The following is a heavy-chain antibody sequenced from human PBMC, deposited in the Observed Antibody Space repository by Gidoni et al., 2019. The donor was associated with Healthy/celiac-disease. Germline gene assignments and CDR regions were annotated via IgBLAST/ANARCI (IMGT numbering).Heavy chain of an antibody. CDR2: ISGSGGST. Sequence: EVQLVESGGGLVQPGGSLRISCAASGFTFSSYAMGWVRQAPGKGLGWVSAISGSGGSTYYADSVKGRFTISRDNSKNTLYLQMNSLRAEDTAVYYCANNVITGTTEAIAFDIWGQGTMVTVSS. CDR3: ANNVITGTTEAIAFDI. CDR1: GFTFSSYA. V-gene: IGHV3-23*04. J-gene: IGHJ3*02. D-gene: IGHD1-20*01.